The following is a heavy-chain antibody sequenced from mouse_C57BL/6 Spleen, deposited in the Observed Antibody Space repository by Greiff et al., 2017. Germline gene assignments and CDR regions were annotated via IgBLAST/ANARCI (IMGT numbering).Heavy chain of an antibody. J-gene: IGHJ4*01. CDR2: IYPANSDT. D-gene: IGHD3-2*02. Sequence: EVQLVESGTVLARPGASVKMSCKTSGYTFTSYWMHWVKQRPGQGLEWIGAIYPANSDTSYNQKFKGKAKLTAVTSASTAYMELSSLTNEDSAVYYCTVDSSGYVRYAMDYWGQGTSVTVSS. CDR3: TVDSSGYVRYAMDY. V-gene: IGHV1-5*01. CDR1: GYTFTSYW.